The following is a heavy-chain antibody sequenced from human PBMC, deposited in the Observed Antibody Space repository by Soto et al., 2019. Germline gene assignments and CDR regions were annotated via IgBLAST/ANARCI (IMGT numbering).Heavy chain of an antibody. J-gene: IGHJ4*02. CDR3: AKAPRGQCIGAHCYAFDF. CDR2: VIGTGIDT. V-gene: IGHV3-23*01. D-gene: IGHD2-15*01. Sequence: EVQLLESGGGLVQPGGSLRLSCAASGFTFTNYAMNWVRHSPGKGREWVASVIGTGIDTYHAASVKGRFTISRANSRNTMYLEMNRLRAEDTAMYHCAKAPRGQCIGAHCYAFDFWGQGILVTVS. CDR1: GFTFTNYA.